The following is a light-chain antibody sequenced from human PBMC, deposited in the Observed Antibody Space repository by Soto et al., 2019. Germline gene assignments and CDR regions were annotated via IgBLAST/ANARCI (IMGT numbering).Light chain of an antibody. CDR3: QQYNSWLWK. CDR2: GAS. Sequence: ETVLTHSPGTLSLSPCESATLSFRASQSVSSNYFAWYQQKPGQAPRLLIYGASTRATGIPARFSGSGSGTEFTLTISSLQSEDSAVYYCQQYNSWLWKCGQGTKVDI. J-gene: IGKJ1*01. V-gene: IGKV3-15*01. CDR1: QSVSSN.